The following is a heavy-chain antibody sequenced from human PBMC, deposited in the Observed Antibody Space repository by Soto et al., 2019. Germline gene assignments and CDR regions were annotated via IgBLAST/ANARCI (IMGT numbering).Heavy chain of an antibody. CDR2: IIPIFGTA. D-gene: IGHD3-3*01. Sequence: SVKVSCKASGGTFSSYAISWVRQAPGQVLEWMGGIIPIFGTANYAQKFQGRVTITADESTSTAYMELSSLRSEDTAVYYCARDPSYDFWSGYSDWGQGTLVTVSS. J-gene: IGHJ4*02. V-gene: IGHV1-69*13. CDR3: ARDPSYDFWSGYSD. CDR1: GGTFSSYA.